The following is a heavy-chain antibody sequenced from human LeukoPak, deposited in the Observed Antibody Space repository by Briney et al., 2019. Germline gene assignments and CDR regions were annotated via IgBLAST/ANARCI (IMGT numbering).Heavy chain of an antibody. CDR2: INAGNGNT. V-gene: IGHV1-3*01. J-gene: IGHJ4*02. CDR1: GYAFTSYA. D-gene: IGHD3-10*01. Sequence: GASVKVSCKASGYAFTSYAMHWVRQAPGQRLEWMGWINAGNGNTKYPQKFQGRVTITRDTSASTAYMELSSLRSEDTAVYYCARDGLLWFGELFDYWGQGTLVTVSS. CDR3: ARDGLLWFGELFDY.